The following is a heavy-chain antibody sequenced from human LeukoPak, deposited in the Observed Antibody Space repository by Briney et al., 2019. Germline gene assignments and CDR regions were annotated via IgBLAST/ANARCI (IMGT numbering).Heavy chain of an antibody. D-gene: IGHD3-10*01. CDR1: GASVSSGGYY. Sequence: SETLSLTCTVSGASVSSGGYYWSWLRQPPGKGLEWIGYIYYSGSTNYNPSLKSRVTISVDTSKNQLSLKVSSVTAADTAVYYCARRGGSGRSFDYWGQGTLVTVSS. J-gene: IGHJ4*02. CDR2: IYYSGST. V-gene: IGHV4-61*08. CDR3: ARRGGSGRSFDY.